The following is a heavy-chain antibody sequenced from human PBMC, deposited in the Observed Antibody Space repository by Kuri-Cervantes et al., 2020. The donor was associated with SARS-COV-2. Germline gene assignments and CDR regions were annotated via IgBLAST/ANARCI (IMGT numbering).Heavy chain of an antibody. CDR1: GGSISSSSYD. Sequence: SEILSLTCTVSGGSISSSSYDWGWIRQPPGKGLEWIGSINYSGCTYYNPSLKSRLTLSLATTRHLFSLKLTSVTAADTAIYCFARHKTGDTHCYGLGSYFDYWGQGNLVTVSS. J-gene: IGHJ4*02. V-gene: IGHV4-39*07. D-gene: IGHD3-10*01. CDR3: ARHKTGDTHCYGLGSYFDY. CDR2: INYSGCT.